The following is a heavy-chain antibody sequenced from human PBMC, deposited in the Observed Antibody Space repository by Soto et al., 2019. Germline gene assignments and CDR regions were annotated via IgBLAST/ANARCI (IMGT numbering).Heavy chain of an antibody. J-gene: IGHJ5*02. Sequence: SETLSLTCTVSGGSISSSSYYWGWIRQPPGKGLEWIGSIYYSGSTYYNPSLKSRVTISVDTSKNQFSLKLSSVTAADTAVYYCARPTAAGTEIWFDPWGQGTLVTVSS. CDR3: ARPTAAGTEIWFDP. D-gene: IGHD6-13*01. V-gene: IGHV4-39*01. CDR1: GGSISSSSYY. CDR2: IYYSGST.